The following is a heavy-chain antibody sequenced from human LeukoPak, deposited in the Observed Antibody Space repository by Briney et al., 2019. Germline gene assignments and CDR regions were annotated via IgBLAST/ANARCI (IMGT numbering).Heavy chain of an antibody. V-gene: IGHV4-4*02. CDR2: IYHSGST. D-gene: IGHD3-3*01. Sequence: SGTLSLTCAVSGGSISSSNWWSWVRQPPGKGLEWIGEIYHSGSTNYNPSLKSRVTISVDTSKNQFSLKLSSVTAADTAVYYCARTPPTYYDFWSGYLYYFDYWGQGTLVTVSS. CDR1: GGSISSSNW. J-gene: IGHJ4*02. CDR3: ARTPPTYYDFWSGYLYYFDY.